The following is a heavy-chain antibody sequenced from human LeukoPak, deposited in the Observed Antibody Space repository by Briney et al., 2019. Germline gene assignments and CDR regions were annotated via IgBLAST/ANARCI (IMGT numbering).Heavy chain of an antibody. J-gene: IGHJ6*03. CDR3: ARRRTTVTFDYYYYMDV. V-gene: IGHV4-59*08. CDR2: IYYSGST. CDR1: GGSNSSYY. D-gene: IGHD4-11*01. Sequence: SETLSLTCTVSGGSNSSYYWSWIRQPPGKGLEWIGYIYYSGSTNYNPSLKSRVTISVDTSKNQFSLKLSSVTAADTAVYYCARRRTTVTFDYYYYMDVWGKGTTVTVSS.